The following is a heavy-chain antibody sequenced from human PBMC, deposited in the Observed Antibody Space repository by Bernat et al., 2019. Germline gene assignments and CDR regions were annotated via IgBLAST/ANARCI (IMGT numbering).Heavy chain of an antibody. CDR3: ARELGYCSGGSCYDFDY. V-gene: IGHV1-2*04. CDR1: GYTFTGYY. D-gene: IGHD2-15*01. Sequence: QVQLVQSGAEVKKPGASVKVSCKASGYTFTGYYMHWVRQAPGQGLEWMGWINPNSGGTNYAQKFQGWVTMTRDTSISTAYMELSRLRSDDTAVYYCARELGYCSGGSCYDFDYWGQGTQVTVSS. J-gene: IGHJ4*02. CDR2: INPNSGGT.